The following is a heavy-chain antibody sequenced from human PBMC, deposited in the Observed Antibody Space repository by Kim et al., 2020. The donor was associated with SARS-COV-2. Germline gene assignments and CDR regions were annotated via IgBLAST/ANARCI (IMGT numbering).Heavy chain of an antibody. V-gene: IGHV4-4*07. Sequence: NYNPSHKSRVTMSLDTAKNQFSLKLNSVTAADTAVYYCARALGGYYFDYWGQGTLVTVSS. CDR3: ARALGGYYFDY. D-gene: IGHD3-16*01. J-gene: IGHJ4*02.